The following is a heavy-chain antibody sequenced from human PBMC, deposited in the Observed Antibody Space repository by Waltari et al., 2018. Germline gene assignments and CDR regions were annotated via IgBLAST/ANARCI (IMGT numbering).Heavy chain of an antibody. CDR1: GGSISSSSYY. CDR2: IYYSGST. V-gene: IGHV4-39*07. J-gene: IGHJ3*02. Sequence: TVSGGSISSSSYYWGWIRQPPGKGLEWIGSIYYSGSTYYNPSLKSRVTISVDTSKNQFSLKLSSVTAADTAVYYCAREGSSAFDIWGQGTMVTVSS. CDR3: AREGSSAFDI.